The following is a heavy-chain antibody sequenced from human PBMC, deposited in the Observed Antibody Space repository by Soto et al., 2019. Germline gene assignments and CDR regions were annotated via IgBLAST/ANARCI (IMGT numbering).Heavy chain of an antibody. CDR2: INWNGRTK. D-gene: IGHD3-9*01. CDR1: AFSFDDYG. CDR3: ARASPRGRYFDWLIFPLGH. V-gene: IGHV3-20*04. Sequence: GGSLRLSCAASAFSFDDYGMSWVRQVPGKRLEWVAGINWNGRTKDYVDSVKGRFTISRDTAKSSVYLQMNSLRAEDTALYFCARASPRGRYFDWLIFPLGHWGQGTLVTVSS. J-gene: IGHJ4*02.